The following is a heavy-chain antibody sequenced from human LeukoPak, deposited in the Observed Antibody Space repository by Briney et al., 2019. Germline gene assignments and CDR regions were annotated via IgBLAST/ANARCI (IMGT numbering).Heavy chain of an antibody. V-gene: IGHV3-53*01. J-gene: IGHJ6*02. D-gene: IGHD3-3*01. CDR2: IYSGGST. CDR1: GVTVSNNF. Sequence: GGSLILSCAASGVTVSNNFMSWVRQAPGKGLEWVSVIYSGGSTYYADSVKGRFTISRDNSKNTLYLQMNSLRAEDTAVYYCARGMEDYYGMDVWGQGTTVTVSS. CDR3: ARGMEDYYGMDV.